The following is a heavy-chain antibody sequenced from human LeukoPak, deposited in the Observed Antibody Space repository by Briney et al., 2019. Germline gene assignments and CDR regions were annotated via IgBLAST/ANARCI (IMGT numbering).Heavy chain of an antibody. CDR3: TSYYYDSSGYFLDY. J-gene: IGHJ4*02. V-gene: IGHV3-15*01. CDR1: GFTFSNAW. CDR2: IKSKTDGGTT. D-gene: IGHD3-22*01. Sequence: PGGSLRLSCAASGFTFSNAWMSWVRQAPGKGLEWVGSIKSKTDGGTTDYAAPVKGRFTISRDDSKNTLYLQMNSLKTEDTAVYYCTSYYYDSSGYFLDYWGQGTLVTVSS.